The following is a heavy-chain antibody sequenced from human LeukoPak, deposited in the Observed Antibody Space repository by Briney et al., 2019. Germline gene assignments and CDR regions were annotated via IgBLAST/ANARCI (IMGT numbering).Heavy chain of an antibody. D-gene: IGHD5-12*01. V-gene: IGHV3-7*01. CDR3: ARGGYSFDY. CDR1: GFSLSGYW. CDR2: LHADGNDK. Sequence: GGSLRLSCAAYGFSLSGYWMSWVRQAPGKGLEWVARLHADGNDKYFVHSVQGRFTVSRDNAKNSLYLQMNSLRVEDTAVYYCARGGYSFDYLGQGTLVTVSS. J-gene: IGHJ4*02.